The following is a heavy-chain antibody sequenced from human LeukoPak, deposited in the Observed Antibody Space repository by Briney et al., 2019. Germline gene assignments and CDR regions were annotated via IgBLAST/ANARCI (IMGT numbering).Heavy chain of an antibody. CDR3: ARDYDSSGYFFDY. Sequence: SETLSLTCAVSGGSISSGGYYWRWIRQHPGKGLEWIEYIYYSGSTYYNPSLKSRVTISVDTSKNQFSLKLSSVTAADTAVYYCARDYDSSGYFFDYWGQGTLVTVSS. D-gene: IGHD3-22*01. J-gene: IGHJ4*02. CDR1: GGSISSGGYY. V-gene: IGHV4-31*11. CDR2: IYYSGST.